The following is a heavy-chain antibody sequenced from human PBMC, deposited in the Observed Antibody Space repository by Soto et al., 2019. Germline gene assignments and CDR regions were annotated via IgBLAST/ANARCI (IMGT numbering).Heavy chain of an antibody. V-gene: IGHV3-33*01. CDR1: GFPFSSYG. J-gene: IGHJ4*02. CDR2: IWYDGSNK. Sequence: GGSLRLSCAASGFPFSSYGMHWVRHAPGKGLEWGAVIWYDGSNKYYGDSVKGRFTISRDNSKNTLYLQMNSLRAEDTAVYYCARIPYPYDSSGYSDYWGQGTLVTVSS. CDR3: ARIPYPYDSSGYSDY. D-gene: IGHD3-22*01.